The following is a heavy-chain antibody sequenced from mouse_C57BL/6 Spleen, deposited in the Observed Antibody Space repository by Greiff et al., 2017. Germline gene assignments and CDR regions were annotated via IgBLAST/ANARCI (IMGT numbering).Heavy chain of an antibody. D-gene: IGHD1-1*01. CDR1: GYAFTNYL. J-gene: IGHJ2*01. V-gene: IGHV1-54*01. Sequence: QVQLQQSGAELVRPGTSVKVSCKASGYAFTNYLIEWVKQRPGQGLEWIGVLHPGSGGTNYNEKFKGKATLTADKSSSSAYMQLSSLTSEDSAVYFWARFNSGITTVVEGDYFDYWGQGTTLTVSS. CDR2: LHPGSGGT. CDR3: ARFNSGITTVVEGDYFDY.